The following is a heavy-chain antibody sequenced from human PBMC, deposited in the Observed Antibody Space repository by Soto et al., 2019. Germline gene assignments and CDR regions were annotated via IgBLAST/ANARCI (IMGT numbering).Heavy chain of an antibody. CDR2: IYYRGST. D-gene: IGHD2-21*02. V-gene: IGHV4-31*01. J-gene: IGHJ6*02. CDR1: GGSISSGGYY. Sequence: SETLSLTCTVSGGSISSGGYYWSWIRQHPGKGLERIGYIYYRGSTYYNPSLKSQVTISVDTSKNQLSLKLSSVIAADTAVYYWARVCGGDCHHGMDVWGQGTTVT. CDR3: ARVCGGDCHHGMDV.